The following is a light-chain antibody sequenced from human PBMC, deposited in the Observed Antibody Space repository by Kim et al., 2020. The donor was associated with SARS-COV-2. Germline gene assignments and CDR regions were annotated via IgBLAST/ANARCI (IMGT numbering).Light chain of an antibody. V-gene: IGLV3-21*04. CDR2: YDS. Sequence: SYELTQPPSVSVAPGKTARITCGGNNIGSKSVHWYQQKPGQAPVLVIYYDSDRPSGIPERFSGSNSGNTATLTISRVEAGDVADYYCQVWDSSSDRVVFGGGTKLTVL. CDR3: QVWDSSSDRVV. CDR1: NIGSKS. J-gene: IGLJ2*01.